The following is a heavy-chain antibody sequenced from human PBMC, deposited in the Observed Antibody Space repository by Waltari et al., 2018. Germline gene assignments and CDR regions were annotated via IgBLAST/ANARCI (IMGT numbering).Heavy chain of an antibody. J-gene: IGHJ4*02. D-gene: IGHD1-26*01. V-gene: IGHV3-53*01. CDR2: IYTGGST. CDR1: GFPVSSHY. Sequence: EVQLVESGGALIQPGGSLRLSCAASGFPVSSHYMDWVRQAPGRGREWVSVIYTGGSTYDADSVKGRFAISRDTSKNTRYLQMDSLRAEDTAVYYCARGGTIGATHLDFWGQGTLVTVSS. CDR3: ARGGTIGATHLDF.